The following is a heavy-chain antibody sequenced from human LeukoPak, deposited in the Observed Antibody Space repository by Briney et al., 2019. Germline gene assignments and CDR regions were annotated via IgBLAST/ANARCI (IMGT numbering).Heavy chain of an antibody. Sequence: PGGSLRLSCAASGFSFSKYWMHWVRQTPGEGLVWVARIKEDGTYTSYADSVKGRFTISRDNASNTVFLQMNSLRAEDTAVYYCARDFDMGITPGDDFDFWGQGTLVTVSS. J-gene: IGHJ4*02. CDR1: GFSFSKYW. V-gene: IGHV3-74*01. CDR3: ARDFDMGITPGDDFDF. D-gene: IGHD3-16*01. CDR2: IKEDGTYT.